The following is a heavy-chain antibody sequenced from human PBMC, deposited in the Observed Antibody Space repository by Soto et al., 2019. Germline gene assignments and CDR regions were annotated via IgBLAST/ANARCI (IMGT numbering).Heavy chain of an antibody. CDR2: INHSGST. J-gene: IGHJ5*02. D-gene: IGHD6-19*01. CDR1: GGSFSGYY. Sequence: QVQLQQWGAGLLKPSETLSLTCAVYGGSFSGYYWSWIRQPPGKGLEWIGEINHSGSTNYNPSLKSRVTISVDTSKNQCSLKLSSVTAADTAVYYCASRGSSGWYYWFDPWGQGTLVTVSS. V-gene: IGHV4-34*01. CDR3: ASRGSSGWYYWFDP.